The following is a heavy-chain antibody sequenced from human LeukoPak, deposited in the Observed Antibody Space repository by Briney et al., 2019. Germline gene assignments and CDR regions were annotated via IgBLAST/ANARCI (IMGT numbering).Heavy chain of an antibody. CDR1: GFTFSSYA. J-gene: IGHJ4*02. V-gene: IGHV3-30-3*01. Sequence: GGSLRLSCAASGFTFSSYAMHWVRQAPGKGLEWVAVISYDGSNKYYADSVKGRFTISRDNAKNSLYLQMNSLRAEDTALYYCAKDTQAGIVVVTATTPYFDYWGQGTLVTVSS. CDR2: ISYDGSNK. D-gene: IGHD2-21*02. CDR3: AKDTQAGIVVVTATTPYFDY.